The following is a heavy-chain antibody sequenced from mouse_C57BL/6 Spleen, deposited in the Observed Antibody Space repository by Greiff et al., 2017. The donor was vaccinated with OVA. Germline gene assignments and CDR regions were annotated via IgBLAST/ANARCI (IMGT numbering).Heavy chain of an antibody. CDR1: GYTFTSYW. Sequence: QVQLKQPGAELVRPGTSVKLSCKASGYTFTSYWMHWVKQRPGQGLEWIGVIDPSDSYTNYNQKFKGKATLTVDTSSSTAYMQLSSLTSEDSAVYYCASPWDYWGQGTTLTVSS. V-gene: IGHV1-59*01. CDR2: IDPSDSYT. CDR3: ASPWDY. J-gene: IGHJ2*01.